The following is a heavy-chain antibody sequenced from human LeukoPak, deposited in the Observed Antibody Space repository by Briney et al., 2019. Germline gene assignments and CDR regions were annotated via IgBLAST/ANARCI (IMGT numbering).Heavy chain of an antibody. CDR2: INPNSGGT. D-gene: IGHD3-10*01. Sequence: ASVKVSCKASGYTFTGYYMHWVRQAPGQGLEWMGWINPNSGGTNYAQKFQGRVTMTRDTSISTAYMELSRLRSDDTVVYYCARAAYYYGSDFDYWGQGTLVTVSS. J-gene: IGHJ4*02. V-gene: IGHV1-2*02. CDR3: ARAAYYYGSDFDY. CDR1: GYTFTGYY.